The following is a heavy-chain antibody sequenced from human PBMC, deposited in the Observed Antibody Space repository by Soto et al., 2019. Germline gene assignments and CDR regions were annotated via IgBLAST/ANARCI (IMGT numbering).Heavy chain of an antibody. J-gene: IGHJ4*02. D-gene: IGHD4-4*01. Sequence: EVQLVESGGGLVQPGGSLRLSCAASGFTFSRYWMSWVCQAPGKGLEWVANIKQDGGEKYYEDSVKGRFTISRDNAKNSLHLQMNSLRAEDTAVYYCARGHDYSDLDYWGQGTLVTVSS. CDR3: ARGHDYSDLDY. CDR1: GFTFSRYW. CDR2: IKQDGGEK. V-gene: IGHV3-7*04.